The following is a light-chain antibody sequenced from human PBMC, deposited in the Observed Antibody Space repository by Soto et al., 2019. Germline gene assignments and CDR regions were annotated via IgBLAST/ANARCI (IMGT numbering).Light chain of an antibody. CDR3: QQYGNSRWT. CDR1: QSVSSSY. Sequence: EVVFTQSPGTLSLFPGERATLSCRASQSVSSSYLAWYQQKPGQAPRLLIFGASSRATGIPDRFSGSGSGTDFILTISRLEPEDFAVYYCQQYGNSRWTFGQGTKVDIK. V-gene: IGKV3-20*01. CDR2: GAS. J-gene: IGKJ1*01.